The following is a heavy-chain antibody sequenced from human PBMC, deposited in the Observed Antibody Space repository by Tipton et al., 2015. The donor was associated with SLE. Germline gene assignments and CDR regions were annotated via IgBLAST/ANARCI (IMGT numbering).Heavy chain of an antibody. J-gene: IGHJ6*02. CDR3: AKIVSSYGGPGTV. V-gene: IGHV4-39*07. CDR2: IYHSGST. Sequence: TLSLTCAVSGGSISSGGYYWGWIRQSPGKGLEWIGSIYHSGSTYYNPSLKSRVTISVDTSKNQFSLKVSSVTAADTAVYYCAKIVSSYGGPGTVWGQGTTVTVSS. CDR1: GGSISSGGYY. D-gene: IGHD4-23*01.